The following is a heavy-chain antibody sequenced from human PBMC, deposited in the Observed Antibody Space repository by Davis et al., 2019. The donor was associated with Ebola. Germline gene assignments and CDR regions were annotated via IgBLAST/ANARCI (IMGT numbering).Heavy chain of an antibody. Sequence: GESLKISCAASGFIFSSYAMSWARQAPGKGLEWVSSISVRSITYHADSAKGRFTISRDNSKNTLYLQMNSLRAEDTAVYYCAKVHPPTTVTTGWFDPWGQGTLVTVSS. CDR2: ISVRSIT. D-gene: IGHD4-17*01. CDR3: AKVHPPTTVTTGWFDP. V-gene: IGHV3-23*01. CDR1: GFIFSSYA. J-gene: IGHJ5*02.